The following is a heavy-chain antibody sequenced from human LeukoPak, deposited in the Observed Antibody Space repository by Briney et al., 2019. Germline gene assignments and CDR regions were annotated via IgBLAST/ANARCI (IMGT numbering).Heavy chain of an antibody. CDR3: ANCPYYDFWSGYYSVFDY. V-gene: IGHV3-30*02. Sequence: GGSLRLSCAASGFTFSSYGMHWVRQAPGKGLEWVAFIRYDGSNKYYADSVKGRFTISRDNSKNTLYPQMNSLRAEDTAVYYCANCPYYDFWSGYYSVFDYWGQGTLVTVSS. J-gene: IGHJ4*02. D-gene: IGHD3-3*01. CDR2: IRYDGSNK. CDR1: GFTFSSYG.